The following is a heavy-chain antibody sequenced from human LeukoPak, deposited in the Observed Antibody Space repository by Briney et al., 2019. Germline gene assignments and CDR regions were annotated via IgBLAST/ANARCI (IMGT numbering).Heavy chain of an antibody. CDR2: INHSGST. D-gene: IGHD3-3*01. CDR3: ARHGSMYYDFWSGYNY. Sequence: SETLSLTCTVSGGSISSSSYYWGWIRQPPGKGLEWIGEINHSGSTNYNPSLKSRVTISVDTSKNQFSLKLSFVTAADTAVYYCARHGSMYYDFWSGYNYWGQGTLVTVSS. J-gene: IGHJ4*02. V-gene: IGHV4-39*01. CDR1: GGSISSSSYY.